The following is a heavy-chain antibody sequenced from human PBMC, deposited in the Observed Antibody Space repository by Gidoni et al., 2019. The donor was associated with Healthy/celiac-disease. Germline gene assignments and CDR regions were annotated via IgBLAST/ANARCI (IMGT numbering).Heavy chain of an antibody. CDR2: IKSKTDGGTT. D-gene: IGHD3-22*01. V-gene: IGHV3-15*01. J-gene: IGHJ4*02. Sequence: EVQLVESGGGLVKPGGSLRLSCAASGFTFSTAWMRWVRQAPGKGLEWVGRIKSKTDGGTTDYAAPVKGRFTISRDDSKNTLYLQMNSLKTEDTAVYYCTTGPYYYDSSGYYYYFDYWGQGTLVTVSS. CDR1: GFTFSTAW. CDR3: TTGPYYYDSSGYYYYFDY.